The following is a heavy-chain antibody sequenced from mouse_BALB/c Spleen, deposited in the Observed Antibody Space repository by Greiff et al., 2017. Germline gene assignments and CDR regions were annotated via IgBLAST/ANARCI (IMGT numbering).Heavy chain of an antibody. V-gene: IGHV1S81*02. J-gene: IGHJ4*01. CDR3: TRRYDYYAMDY. CDR2: INPSNGGT. CDR1: GYTFTSYY. Sequence: VQLQQPGAELVKPGASVKLSCKASGYTFTSYYMYWVKQRPGQGLEWIGGINPSNGGTNFNEKFKSKATLTVDKSSSTAYMQLSSLTSEDSAVYYCTRRYDYYAMDYWGQGTSVTVSS.